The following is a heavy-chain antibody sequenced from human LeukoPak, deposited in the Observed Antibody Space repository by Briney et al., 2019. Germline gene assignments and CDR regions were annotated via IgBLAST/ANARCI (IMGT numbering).Heavy chain of an antibody. CDR2: IYYSGST. CDR1: GGSISSYY. CDR3: ARGHSIEPYYYYYYMDV. V-gene: IGHV4-59*01. Sequence: SETLSLTCTVSGGSISSYYWSWIRQPPGKGLEWIGYIYYSGSTNYNPSLKSRVTISVDTSNNQFSLKLRSATAADTAVYYCARGHSIEPYYYYYYMDVWGKGTTVTIAS. J-gene: IGHJ6*03. D-gene: IGHD4-11*01.